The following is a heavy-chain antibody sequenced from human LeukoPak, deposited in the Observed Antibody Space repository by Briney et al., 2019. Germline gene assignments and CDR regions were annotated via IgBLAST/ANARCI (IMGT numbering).Heavy chain of an antibody. CDR2: IKQDGSEK. CDR1: GFTFSSYG. V-gene: IGHV3-7*01. Sequence: PGGSLRLSCAASGFTFSSYGMHWVRQAPGEGLEWVANIKQDGSEKYYVDSVKGRFTISRDNAKNSLYLQMNNLRVEDTAVYYCARATLYLDVWGKGTTVTVSS. J-gene: IGHJ6*03. D-gene: IGHD2/OR15-2a*01. CDR3: ARATLYLDV.